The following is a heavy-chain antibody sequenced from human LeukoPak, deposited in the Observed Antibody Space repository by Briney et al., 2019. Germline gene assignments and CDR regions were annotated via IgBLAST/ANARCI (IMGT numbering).Heavy chain of an antibody. CDR1: GFTFTNYY. J-gene: IGHJ5*02. Sequence: ASVKVSCKASGFTFTNYYMQWVRQAPGQGLEWVGIINPSGSSANYAEKFQGRVTMTRDTSASTVYMELSSLRSEDTAVYYCARGLGSESYYGSWGQGTLVTVSS. CDR3: ARGLGSESYYGS. D-gene: IGHD3-10*01. V-gene: IGHV1-46*01. CDR2: INPSGSSA.